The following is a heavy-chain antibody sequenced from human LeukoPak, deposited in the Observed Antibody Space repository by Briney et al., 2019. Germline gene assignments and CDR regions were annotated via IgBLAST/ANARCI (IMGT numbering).Heavy chain of an antibody. CDR2: IKSETDGGTT. CDR1: RFTLSNAL. J-gene: IGHJ4*02. Sequence: GGSLRLSCAASRFTLSNALMNWVRQAPGKGLEWVARIKSETDGGTTDYAAPVKGRCTISRDDSKNTLSLQMDSLKTEDTALYYCTTDVQGGEPYLDFWGQGTLVTVSS. V-gene: IGHV3-15*01. CDR3: TTDVQGGEPYLDF. D-gene: IGHD4-17*01.